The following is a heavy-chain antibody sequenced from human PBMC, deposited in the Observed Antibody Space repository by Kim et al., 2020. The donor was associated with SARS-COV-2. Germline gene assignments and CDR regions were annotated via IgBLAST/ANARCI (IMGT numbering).Heavy chain of an antibody. Sequence: GGSLRLSCAASGFTFSSYAMHWVRQAPGKGLEWVAVIWYDGSNKYYADSVKGRFTISRDNSKNTLYLQMNSLRAEDTAVYYCAKELTYSSSWYFDYWGQGTLVTVSS. CDR2: IWYDGSNK. CDR3: AKELTYSSSWYFDY. CDR1: GFTFSSYA. D-gene: IGHD6-13*01. J-gene: IGHJ4*02. V-gene: IGHV3-33*06.